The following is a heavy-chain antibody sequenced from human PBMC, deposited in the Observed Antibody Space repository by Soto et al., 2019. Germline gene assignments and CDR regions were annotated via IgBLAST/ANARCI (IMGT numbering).Heavy chain of an antibody. CDR3: ASLSTVGTPYYYYGMDV. Sequence: GGSQRLSCTASGVTFSSYWMSWVRQAPGKGLEWVSSINSDGSGKSYADSVKGRFPISRDNAKNTLYLQMNSLRAEDTAVYYCASLSTVGTPYYYYGMDVWGQGTTVTVSS. V-gene: IGHV3-74*01. D-gene: IGHD4-17*01. CDR1: GVTFSSYW. J-gene: IGHJ6*02. CDR2: INSDGSGK.